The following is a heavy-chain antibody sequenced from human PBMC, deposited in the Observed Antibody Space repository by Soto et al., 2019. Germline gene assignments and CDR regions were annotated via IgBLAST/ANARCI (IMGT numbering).Heavy chain of an antibody. D-gene: IGHD2-2*02. CDR1: GGSVSSDTHY. Sequence: SETLSLTCTVSGGSVSSDTHYWSCIRQPPGKRREWIGFIYSSGTTNYNPSLKNRFTMSVDTSNNQFSRKLTPVIVAHTSVYHCARFVSSCSGTTCYTRADVWGQGTTVTVSS. V-gene: IGHV4-61*01. CDR3: ARFVSSCSGTTCYTRADV. CDR2: IYSSGTT. J-gene: IGHJ6*02.